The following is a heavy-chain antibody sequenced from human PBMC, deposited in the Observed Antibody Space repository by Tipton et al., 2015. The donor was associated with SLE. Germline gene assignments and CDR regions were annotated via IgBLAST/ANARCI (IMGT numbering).Heavy chain of an antibody. J-gene: IGHJ4*02. Sequence: SLRLSCEASGFTFSIHWMHWVRQVPEKGLVWVSRIKSDGSETAYADSVKGRFTISRDNAKNTLYLQMNSLRADDTAVYFCARDREDPFSELRPQPLFDYWGQGTLVTVSS. D-gene: IGHD1-7*01. CDR3: ARDREDPFSELRPQPLFDY. CDR2: IKSDGSET. V-gene: IGHV3-74*01. CDR1: GFTFSIHW.